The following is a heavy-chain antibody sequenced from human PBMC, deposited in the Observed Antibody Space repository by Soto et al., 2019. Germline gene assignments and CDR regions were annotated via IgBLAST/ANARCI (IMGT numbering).Heavy chain of an antibody. CDR2: ITHSGST. CDR3: ARGPYYFGSAALFPYFDY. V-gene: IGHV4-34*01. Sequence: QVQLQQWGAGLLKPSETLSLTCAVSGASFSGYYWTWIRQPPGKGLEWIGEITHSGSTNCNPSLKSRVIISVDTSKNQFSLKLSSVTAADTAVYYCARGPYYFGSAALFPYFDYWGQGTLVTVSS. D-gene: IGHD3-10*01. CDR1: GASFSGYY. J-gene: IGHJ4*02.